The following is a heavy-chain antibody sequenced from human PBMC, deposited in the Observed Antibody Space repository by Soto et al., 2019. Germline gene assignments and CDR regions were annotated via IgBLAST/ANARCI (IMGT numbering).Heavy chain of an antibody. Sequence: QPGGSLRLSCEASGFSFSSFAMNWVRQAPGRGLEWVSYISDDGASIYYADSLKGRFTISRDNAKNSLSLQMNNLRAEDTAVYYCARENSVQAWLHHFDHWGRGTLVTVSS. V-gene: IGHV3-48*03. CDR3: ARENSVQAWLHHFDH. CDR2: ISDDGASI. CDR1: GFSFSSFA. J-gene: IGHJ4*02. D-gene: IGHD5-18*01.